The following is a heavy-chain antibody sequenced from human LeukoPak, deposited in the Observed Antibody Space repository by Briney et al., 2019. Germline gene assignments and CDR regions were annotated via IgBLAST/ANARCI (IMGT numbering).Heavy chain of an antibody. J-gene: IGHJ4*02. CDR1: GGSISSSSYY. Sequence: SETLSLTCTVSGGSISSSSYYWGWIRQPPGKGLEWIGSIYYSGSTYYNPSLKSRVTISVDTSKNQFSLKLSSVTAADTAVYYCARNPYSSSSWPKIYYFDYRGQGTLVTVSS. CDR3: ARNPYSSSSWPKIYYFDY. D-gene: IGHD6-6*01. CDR2: IYYSGST. V-gene: IGHV4-39*01.